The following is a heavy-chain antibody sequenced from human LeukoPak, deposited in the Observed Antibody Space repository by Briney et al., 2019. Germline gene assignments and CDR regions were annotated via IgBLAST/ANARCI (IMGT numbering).Heavy chain of an antibody. CDR2: IYYSGST. CDR1: GGSVNSGSYY. V-gene: IGHV4-61*01. Sequence: SETLSLTCAVSGGSVNSGSYYWNWIRQPPGKGLEWIGYIYYSGSTNYNPSLKSRVTISVDTSKNQFSLKLSSVTAADTAVYYCARAAYSGSYHSDYWGQGTLVTVSS. J-gene: IGHJ4*02. CDR3: ARAAYSGSYHSDY. D-gene: IGHD1-26*01.